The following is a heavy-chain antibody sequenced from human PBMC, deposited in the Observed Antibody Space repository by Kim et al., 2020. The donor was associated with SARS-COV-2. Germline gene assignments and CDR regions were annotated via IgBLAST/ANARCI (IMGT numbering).Heavy chain of an antibody. CDR1: GGSISSGGYY. V-gene: IGHV4-31*03. D-gene: IGHD2-15*01. J-gene: IGHJ4*02. CDR3: ARNYCSGGSCSYFDY. CDR2: IYYSGST. Sequence: SETLSLTCTVSGGSISSGGYYWSWIRQHPGKGLEWIGYIYYSGSTYYNPSLKSRVTISVDTSKNQFSLKLSSVTAADTAVYYCARNYCSGGSCSYFDYWGQGTLVTVSS.